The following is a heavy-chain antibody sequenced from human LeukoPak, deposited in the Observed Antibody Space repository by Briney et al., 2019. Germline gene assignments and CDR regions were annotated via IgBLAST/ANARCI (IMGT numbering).Heavy chain of an antibody. CDR1: GFTFSSYW. D-gene: IGHD3-9*01. J-gene: IGHJ4*02. Sequence: GGSLRLSCAASGFTFSSYWMSWVRQAPGKGLEWVANIEQDGSEKYYVDSVKGRFTISRDNAKNSLYLQMNSLRAEETAVYYCAREGRAYDILTGYYKWEYYFDYWGQGTLVTVSS. V-gene: IGHV3-7*03. CDR3: AREGRAYDILTGYYKWEYYFDY. CDR2: IEQDGSEK.